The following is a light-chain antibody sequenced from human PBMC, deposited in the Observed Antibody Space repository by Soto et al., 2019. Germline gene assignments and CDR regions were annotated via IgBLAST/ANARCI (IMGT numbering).Light chain of an antibody. CDR1: QTVSSN. J-gene: IGKJ4*01. V-gene: IGKV3-15*01. Sequence: EIVMTQSPATLSVSPGERASLSCRASQTVSSNLAWYQQKPGQAPRLLVYGVSTRATGIPARYSGSGSGTEFTLTISTLQSEDFAVYYCQQSDNWALTFGGGTKVEIK. CDR3: QQSDNWALT. CDR2: GVS.